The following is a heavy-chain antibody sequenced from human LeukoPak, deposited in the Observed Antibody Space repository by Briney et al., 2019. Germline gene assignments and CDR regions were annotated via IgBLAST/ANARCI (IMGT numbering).Heavy chain of an antibody. Sequence: GGSLRLSCAASGFTFSDYYMSWIRQAPGKGQEWVAVIWYDGSNKYYADSVKGRFTISRDNSKNTLYLQMNSLRAEDTAVYYCARDPPYSSSSGFDYWGQGTLVTVSS. CDR1: GFTFSDYY. J-gene: IGHJ4*02. CDR2: IWYDGSNK. D-gene: IGHD6-6*01. CDR3: ARDPPYSSSSGFDY. V-gene: IGHV3-33*08.